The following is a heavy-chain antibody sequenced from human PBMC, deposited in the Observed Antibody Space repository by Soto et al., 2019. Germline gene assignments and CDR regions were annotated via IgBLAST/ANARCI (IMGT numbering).Heavy chain of an antibody. J-gene: IGHJ4*02. CDR3: ARVDDYFDSSGYYY. Sequence: ASVKVSCKASGYTFTAYGITWVRQAPGQGLEWMGWISYNGNTNYAQKFQGRVTMTANTSTSTADMELRSLRSDDTAVYYCARVDDYFDSSGYYYWGQGTLVTVSS. CDR1: GYTFTAYG. D-gene: IGHD3-22*01. CDR2: ISYNGNT. V-gene: IGHV1-18*01.